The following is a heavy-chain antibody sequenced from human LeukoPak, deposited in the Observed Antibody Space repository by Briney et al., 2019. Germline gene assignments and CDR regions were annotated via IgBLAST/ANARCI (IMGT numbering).Heavy chain of an antibody. D-gene: IGHD6-13*01. Sequence: GGSLRLSCAASGFTFSNYNMNWVRQAPGKGLEWVSYISSSGSTIYYADSVKGRFTISRDNAKNSLYLQMNSLRAEDTAVYYCARDGKGYSSSWYYYYYMDVWGKGTTVTISS. CDR1: GFTFSNYN. CDR3: ARDGKGYSSSWYYYYYMDV. V-gene: IGHV3-48*04. J-gene: IGHJ6*03. CDR2: ISSSGSTI.